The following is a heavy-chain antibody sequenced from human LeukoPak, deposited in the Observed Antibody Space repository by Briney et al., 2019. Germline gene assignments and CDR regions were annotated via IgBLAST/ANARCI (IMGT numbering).Heavy chain of an antibody. CDR1: GYRFNAYW. D-gene: IGHD3-22*01. CDR2: IYPDDSDT. CDR3: ARPNITSYYDSRGYDAFDV. Sequence: GESLKISCKGSGYRFNAYWIAWVRQMPGKGLEWMGVIYPDDSDTRYSPSFQGQVTISADKSVRTAYLQWSSLKASDTAMYYCARPNITSYYDSRGYDAFDVWGQGTMVTVSS. J-gene: IGHJ3*01. V-gene: IGHV5-51*01.